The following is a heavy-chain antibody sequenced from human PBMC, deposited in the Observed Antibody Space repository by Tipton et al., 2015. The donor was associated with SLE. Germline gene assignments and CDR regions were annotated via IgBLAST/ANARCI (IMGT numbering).Heavy chain of an antibody. CDR2: INNSGNT. V-gene: IGHV4-4*07. Sequence: LRLSCTVSGGSISSYDWSWIRQPAGKGLEWIGRINNSGNTNYNSSLKSRATMSVDTSKRQFSLKLSSVTAADTAVYYCARGRTSILWGQGTLVTVSS. J-gene: IGHJ4*02. D-gene: IGHD3-9*01. CDR1: GGSISSYD. CDR3: ARGRTSIL.